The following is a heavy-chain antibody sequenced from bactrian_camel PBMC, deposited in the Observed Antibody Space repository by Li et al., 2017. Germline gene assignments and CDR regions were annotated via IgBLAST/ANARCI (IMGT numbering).Heavy chain of an antibody. J-gene: IGHJ6*01. CDR2: ITSSDRST. CDR3: AARPINTRDCVAGGRAEFGY. V-gene: IGHV3-3*01. Sequence: HVQLVESGGGSVQAGGSLRLACAASGYTSSRYCMGWFRQGPGKEREVVAKITSSDRSTFYADSVKGRFTISLDNNANNLYLQMNALKPEDTAMYYCAARPINTRDCVAGGRAEFGYWGQGTQVTVS. D-gene: IGHD1*01. CDR1: GYTSSRYC.